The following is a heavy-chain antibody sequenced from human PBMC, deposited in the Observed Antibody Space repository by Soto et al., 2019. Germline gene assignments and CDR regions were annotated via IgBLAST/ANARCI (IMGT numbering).Heavy chain of an antibody. CDR1: GFTFSSYT. V-gene: IGHV3-23*01. J-gene: IGHJ4*02. CDR2: IGGGGDIT. CDR3: AKGATHCSGGTCYSPHFDS. Sequence: EVQLLESGGGLVQPGGSLRLSCAASGFTFSSYTMTWVRQAPGKGLEWVSAIGGGGDITYYADSVKGRFTISRDNSRNALYLQMNNLRAEDTAVFYCAKGATHCSGGTCYSPHFDSWGQGTLVTVSS. D-gene: IGHD2-15*01.